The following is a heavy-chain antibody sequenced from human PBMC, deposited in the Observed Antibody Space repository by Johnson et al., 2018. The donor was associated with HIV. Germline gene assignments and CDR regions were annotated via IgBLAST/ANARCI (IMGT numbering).Heavy chain of an antibody. CDR2: ISYDGSNK. CDR3: ARDRKSGSYGVDAFDI. Sequence: QVQLVESGGNLVQPGGSLRLSCAASGFTFSSYGMHWVRQAPGKGLEWVAVISYDGSNKYYADSVKGRFTISRDNSKNTLYVQMNSLRSEDTAVYYCARDRKSGSYGVDAFDIWGQGTMVTVSS. D-gene: IGHD1-26*01. CDR1: GFTFSSYG. J-gene: IGHJ3*02. V-gene: IGHV3-30*03.